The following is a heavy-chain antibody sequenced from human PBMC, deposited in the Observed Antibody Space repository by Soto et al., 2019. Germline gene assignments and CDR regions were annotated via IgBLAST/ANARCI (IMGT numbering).Heavy chain of an antibody. CDR1: GYSFTSYW. V-gene: IGHV5-10-1*01. J-gene: IGHJ6*02. CDR2: IDPSDSYT. Sequence: GESLKISCKGSGYSFTSYWISWVRQMPGKGLEWMGRIDPSDSYTNYSPSFQGHVTISADKSNSTAYLQWSSLKASDTAMYYCASSPRGYCSSTSCRELGNYYGMDVWGQGTTVTV. CDR3: ASSPRGYCSSTSCRELGNYYGMDV. D-gene: IGHD2-2*01.